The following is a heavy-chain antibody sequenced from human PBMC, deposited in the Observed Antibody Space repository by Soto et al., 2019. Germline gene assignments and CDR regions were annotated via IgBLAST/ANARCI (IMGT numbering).Heavy chain of an antibody. V-gene: IGHV5-51*01. CDR3: ASRYDGGSVD. J-gene: IGHJ4*02. CDR2: ITPGNSVT. Sequence: GESLKISCKTSGYNFASYWIGWVRQTPGEGLEWVGIITPGNSVTAYSPSIQGQVTISADMSISTIYLQWSSLKASDTAMYYCASRYDGGSVDWGQGXLVTVYS. D-gene: IGHD5-12*01. CDR1: GYNFASYW.